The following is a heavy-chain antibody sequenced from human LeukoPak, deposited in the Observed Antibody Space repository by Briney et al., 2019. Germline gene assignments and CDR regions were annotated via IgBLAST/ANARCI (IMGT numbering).Heavy chain of an antibody. Sequence: GGSLRLSCAASGFTVSTNFMNWVRQAPGKELEWVSIMYSGGSTYYADSVKGRFTISRDDSKNTVCLQMNSLRADDTAMYYCARGYCTGTNCLVDYWGQGTLVTVSS. V-gene: IGHV3-53*01. D-gene: IGHD2-8*02. J-gene: IGHJ4*02. CDR3: ARGYCTGTNCLVDY. CDR2: MYSGGST. CDR1: GFTVSTNF.